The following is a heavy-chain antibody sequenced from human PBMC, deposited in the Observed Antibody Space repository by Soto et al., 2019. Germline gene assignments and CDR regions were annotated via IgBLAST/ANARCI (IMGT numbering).Heavy chain of an antibody. CDR1: GGTFSSYT. CDR3: ARSSMVPPSIDI. Sequence: QVQLVQSGAEVKKPGSSVKVSCKASGGTFSSYTISWVRQAPGQGLERMGRIIPILGIANYAQKFQGRVTITADKSTSRAYMELSSLRSEDTAVYYCARSSMVPPSIDIWVQGTMVTVSS. CDR2: IIPILGIA. J-gene: IGHJ3*02. V-gene: IGHV1-69*02. D-gene: IGHD2-8*01.